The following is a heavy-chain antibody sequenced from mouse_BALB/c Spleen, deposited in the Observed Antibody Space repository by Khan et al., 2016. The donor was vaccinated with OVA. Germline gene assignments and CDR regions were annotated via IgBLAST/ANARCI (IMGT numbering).Heavy chain of an antibody. CDR3: TRLAYYYDSEGFAY. D-gene: IGHD1-1*01. Sequence: EVKLLESGGDLVKPGGSLKLSCAASGFTFSTYGMSWVRQAPDKRLEWVATVSTGGSYTYYPDSVKGRFTISRDNAKNTLYLQMSGLRSEDTAMVYCTRLAYYYDSEGFAYWGEGTLGTVSA. CDR1: GFTFSTYG. J-gene: IGHJ3*01. V-gene: IGHV5-6*01. CDR2: VSTGGSYT.